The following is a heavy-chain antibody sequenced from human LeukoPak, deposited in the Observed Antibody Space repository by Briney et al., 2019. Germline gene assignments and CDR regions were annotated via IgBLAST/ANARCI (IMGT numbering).Heavy chain of an antibody. CDR3: ARLRYCSSTSCYKGLGYYYYMDV. V-gene: IGHV4-34*01. CDR1: GGSFSGYY. Sequence: SETLSLTCAVYGGSFSGYYWSWIRQPPGKGLECIGEINHSGSTNYNPSLKSRVTISVDTSKNQFSLKLSSVTAADTAVYYCARLRYCSSTSCYKGLGYYYYMDVWGKGTTVTVSS. CDR2: INHSGST. D-gene: IGHD2-2*02. J-gene: IGHJ6*03.